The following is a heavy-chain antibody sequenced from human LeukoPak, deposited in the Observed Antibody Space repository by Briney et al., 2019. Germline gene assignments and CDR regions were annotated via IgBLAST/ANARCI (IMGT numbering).Heavy chain of an antibody. CDR2: INWNGGST. J-gene: IGHJ4*02. V-gene: IGHV3-20*04. CDR1: GFIFYDYG. CDR3: ARVRGSSWYNDY. Sequence: PGGSLRLSCAASGFIFYDYGMSWVRQAPGKGLEWVSGINWNGGSTGYADSVKGRFTISRDNAENSLSLQMNSLRADDTAVYYCARVRGSSWYNDYWGQGTLVTVSS. D-gene: IGHD6-13*01.